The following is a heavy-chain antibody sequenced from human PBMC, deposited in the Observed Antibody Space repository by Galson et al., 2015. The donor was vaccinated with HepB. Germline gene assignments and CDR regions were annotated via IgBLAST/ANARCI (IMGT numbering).Heavy chain of an antibody. V-gene: IGHV5-51*01. CDR3: ARPEGECSNGVCWGFDY. CDR1: GYSFSSYW. CDR2: IYPGDSDT. Sequence: QSGAEVKKPGESLKISCKGSGYSFSSYWIGWVRQMPGKGLEWMGIIYPGDSDTKYSPSFQGQVTISADKSISTAYLQWSSLKASDTAMYYCARPEGECSNGVCWGFDYWGQGTLVTVSS. J-gene: IGHJ4*02. D-gene: IGHD2-8*01.